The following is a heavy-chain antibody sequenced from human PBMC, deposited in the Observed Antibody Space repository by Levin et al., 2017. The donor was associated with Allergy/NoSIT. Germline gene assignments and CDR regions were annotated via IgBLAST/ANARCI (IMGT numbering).Heavy chain of an antibody. J-gene: IGHJ6*02. CDR1: GFTFSSYS. D-gene: IGHD6-13*01. CDR2: ISSSSSTI. V-gene: IGHV3-48*01. CDR3: ARGFYGYSSSWYSVWDYYYGMDV. Sequence: GESLKISCAASGFTFSSYSMNWVRQAPGKGLEWVSYISSSSSTIYYADSVKGRFTISRDNAKNSLYLQMNSLRAEDTAVYYCARGFYGYSSSWYSVWDYYYGMDVWGQGTTVTVSS.